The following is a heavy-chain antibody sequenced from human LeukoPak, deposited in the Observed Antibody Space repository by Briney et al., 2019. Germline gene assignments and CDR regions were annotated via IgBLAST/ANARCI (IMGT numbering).Heavy chain of an antibody. CDR3: ARGPDYGDYSRVAFDI. D-gene: IGHD4-17*01. Sequence: PSETLSLTCTVSGGSVSSSSYYWGWIRQPPGKGLEWIGSIYHSGSTYYNPSLKSRVTISVDTSKNQFSLKLSSVTAADTAVYYCARGPDYGDYSRVAFDIWGQGTMVTVSS. CDR1: GGSVSSSSYY. CDR2: IYHSGST. J-gene: IGHJ3*02. V-gene: IGHV4-39*07.